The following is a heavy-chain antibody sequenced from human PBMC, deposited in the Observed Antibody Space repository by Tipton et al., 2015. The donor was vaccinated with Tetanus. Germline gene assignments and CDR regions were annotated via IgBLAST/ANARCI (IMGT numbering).Heavy chain of an antibody. V-gene: IGHV3-7*03. D-gene: IGHD2-2*02. CDR1: GFTLSTYW. J-gene: IGHJ4*02. Sequence: SLRLSCAASGFTLSTYWMSWVRQAPGKGLEWVASIKQDGSEKYYVDSVKGRFAISRDNAKNSLHLQMNSLRAEDTAVYYCAKSLYGGTDYWGQGTLVTVSS. CDR3: AKSLYGGTDY. CDR2: IKQDGSEK.